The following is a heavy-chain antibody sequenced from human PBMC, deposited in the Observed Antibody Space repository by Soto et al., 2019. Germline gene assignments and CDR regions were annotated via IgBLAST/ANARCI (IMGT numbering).Heavy chain of an antibody. CDR2: IHYSGST. Sequence: PSETLSLTCTVSGGCISSARYYWSWIRQPPGKGLEWIGYIHYSGSTNYSPSLKSRVTISVDTSKNQFSLKLSSVTAADTAVYYCVRHQGRTTYDYWGQGTLVTVSS. D-gene: IGHD1-1*01. J-gene: IGHJ4*02. CDR1: GGCISSARYY. CDR3: VRHQGRTTYDY. V-gene: IGHV4-61*01.